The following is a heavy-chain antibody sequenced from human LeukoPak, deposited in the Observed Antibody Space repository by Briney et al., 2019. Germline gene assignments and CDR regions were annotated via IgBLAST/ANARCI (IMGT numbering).Heavy chain of an antibody. J-gene: IGHJ4*02. CDR1: GFTFSSYA. D-gene: IGHD1-26*01. CDR2: ISYDGSNK. CDR3: ARSIVGASRMYYFDY. Sequence: GRSLRLSCAASGFTFSSYAMHWVRQAPGKGLEWVAVISYDGSNKYYADSVKGRFTISRDNSKNTLYLQMNSLRAEDTAVYYCARSIVGASRMYYFDYWGQGTLVTVSS. V-gene: IGHV3-30-3*01.